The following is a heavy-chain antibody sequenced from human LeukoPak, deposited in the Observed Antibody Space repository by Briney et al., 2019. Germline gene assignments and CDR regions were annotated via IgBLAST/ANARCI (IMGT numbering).Heavy chain of an antibody. CDR3: AKAISLGAFDV. CDR2: ITGSGTNT. D-gene: IGHD3-3*02. Sequence: GGSLRLSCAASGFNFRTYAMSWVRQAPGKGLEWVSTITGSGTNTYYADSVKGRFTISRDNSKDTLSLQMNGLRAEDTAAYYCAKAISLGAFDVWGQGTMVTVSS. V-gene: IGHV3-23*01. CDR1: GFNFRTYA. J-gene: IGHJ3*01.